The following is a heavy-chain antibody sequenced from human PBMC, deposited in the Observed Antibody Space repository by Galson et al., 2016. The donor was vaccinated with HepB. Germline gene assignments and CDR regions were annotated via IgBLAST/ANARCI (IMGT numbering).Heavy chain of an antibody. D-gene: IGHD1-7*01. CDR1: GFSLTNGGVG. CDR3: ARSLGTATFDY. J-gene: IGHJ4*02. CDR2: IYWDDDK. Sequence: PALVKPTQTLTLTCTFSGFSLTNGGVGVGWIRQPPGKALEWLALIYWDDDKRYSPSLKNRLTITKDTSKNQVVLVMANMDPVDTGTYYCARSLGTATFDYWGQGSLVIVSS. V-gene: IGHV2-5*02.